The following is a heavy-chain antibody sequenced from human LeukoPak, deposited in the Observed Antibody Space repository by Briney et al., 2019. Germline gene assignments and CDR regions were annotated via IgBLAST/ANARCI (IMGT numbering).Heavy chain of an antibody. D-gene: IGHD6-19*01. CDR2: IYYSGST. J-gene: IGHJ5*02. CDR3: AALYSSGWSQFDP. V-gene: IGHV4-59*01. Sequence: SETLSLTCTVSGGSISSYYWSWIRQPPGKGLEGIGYIYYSGSTNYNPSLKSRVTISVDTSKNQFSLKLSSVTAADTAVYYCAALYSSGWSQFDPWGQEPWSPSPQ. CDR1: GGSISSYY.